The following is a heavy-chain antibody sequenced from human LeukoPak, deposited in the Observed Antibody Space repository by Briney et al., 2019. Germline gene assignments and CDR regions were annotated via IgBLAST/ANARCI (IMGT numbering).Heavy chain of an antibody. CDR3: ARLRPYSSTWYAYYGMDV. Sequence: GGSLRLSCVASGFTFSSYWMSWVRQAPGRGLEWVANIKEDGTQNYYVDSVKGRFTISRDDAKNSLYLQMNSLRADETAVYYCARLRPYSSTWYAYYGMDVWGQGTTVTVSS. D-gene: IGHD6-13*01. J-gene: IGHJ6*02. CDR1: GFTFSSYW. CDR2: IKEDGTQN. V-gene: IGHV3-7*04.